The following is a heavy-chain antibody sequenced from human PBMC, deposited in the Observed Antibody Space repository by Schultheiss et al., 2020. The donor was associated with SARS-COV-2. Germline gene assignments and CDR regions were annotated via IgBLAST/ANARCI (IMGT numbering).Heavy chain of an antibody. V-gene: IGHV4-39*01. CDR1: DGSVSSGSYY. Sequence: SETLSLTCAVCDGSVSSGSYYWSWIRQPPGKGLEWIGYIYYSGYTYYNPSLKSRVSISVDTSKNQFSLKLSSVTAADTAVFYCARLQYSSGWYTVTWFGPWGQGTLVTVSS. CDR3: ARLQYSSGWYTVTWFGP. J-gene: IGHJ5*02. D-gene: IGHD6-19*01. CDR2: IYYSGYT.